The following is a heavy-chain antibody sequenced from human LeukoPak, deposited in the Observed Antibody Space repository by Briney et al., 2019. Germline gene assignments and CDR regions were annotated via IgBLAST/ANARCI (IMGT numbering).Heavy chain of an antibody. J-gene: IGHJ4*02. CDR2: ISYSGST. CDR1: GGSISSGSTY. D-gene: IGHD2-2*01. Sequence: SETLSLTCAFSGGSISSGSTYWRCIRQHPGKGLEWIGYISYSGSTYYNPSPKSRVRISVDTSQNQFSLKMSSVTAADTAVYYCARMMYCSSTSCYVQSSFDYWGQGALVTVSS. CDR3: ARMMYCSSTSCYVQSSFDY. V-gene: IGHV4-31*11.